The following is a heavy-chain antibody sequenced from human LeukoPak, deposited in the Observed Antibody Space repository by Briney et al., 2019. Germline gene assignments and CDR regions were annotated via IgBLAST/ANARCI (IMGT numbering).Heavy chain of an antibody. V-gene: IGHV3-23*01. Sequence: GGSLRLSCVGSGFAFGAHAMRWVRQAPGKGPEWVATIGSGADLFYAESVKGRFTISRDDPRNTVWLQMNSLRAEDTALYYCAKDWTPHNRVYDCLDAWGQGTQVTVSS. D-gene: IGHD3-16*01. CDR3: AKDWTPHNRVYDCLDA. J-gene: IGHJ5*02. CDR2: IGSGADL. CDR1: GFAFGAHA.